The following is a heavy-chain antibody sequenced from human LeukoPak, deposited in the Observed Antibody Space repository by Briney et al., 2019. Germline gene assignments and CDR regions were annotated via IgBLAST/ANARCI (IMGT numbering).Heavy chain of an antibody. J-gene: IGHJ4*02. D-gene: IGHD6-6*01. CDR1: GFTFSVSA. Sequence: GGFLKLSCAASGFTFSVSAIYWVRQPSGKGLEWIGRIRNKANSYATAYAASVKGRFTISREDSKNTAYLQMNSLKTEDTAVYYCTYTSSSGVVYWGQGALVTVSS. V-gene: IGHV3-73*01. CDR2: IRNKANSYAT. CDR3: TYTSSSGVVY.